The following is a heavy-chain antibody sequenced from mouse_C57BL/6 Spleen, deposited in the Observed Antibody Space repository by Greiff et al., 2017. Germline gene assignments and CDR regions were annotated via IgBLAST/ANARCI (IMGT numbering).Heavy chain of an antibody. CDR1: GFTFSDYG. V-gene: IGHV5-15*01. Sequence: EVKLMESGGGLVQPGGSLKLSCAASGFTFSDYGMAWVRQAPRKGPEWVAFISNLAYSIYYADTVTGRFTISRENAKNTLYLEMSSLRSEDTAMYYCARQGDGGYYFDYWGQGTTLTVSS. CDR2: ISNLAYSI. J-gene: IGHJ2*01. CDR3: ARQGDGGYYFDY.